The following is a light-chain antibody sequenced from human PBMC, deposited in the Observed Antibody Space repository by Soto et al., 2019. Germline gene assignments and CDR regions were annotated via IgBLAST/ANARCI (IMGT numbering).Light chain of an antibody. CDR1: SSDVGGYNY. J-gene: IGLJ2*01. CDR2: DVS. V-gene: IGLV2-11*01. CDR3: CSYAGSFVV. Sequence: QSALTQPRSVSGSPGQSVTISCTGTSSDVGGYNYVSLYQQHPGKAPKLMIYDVSKRPSGVLDRFSGSKSGNTASLTISGLQAEDEANYYCCSYAGSFVVFGGGTKLTV.